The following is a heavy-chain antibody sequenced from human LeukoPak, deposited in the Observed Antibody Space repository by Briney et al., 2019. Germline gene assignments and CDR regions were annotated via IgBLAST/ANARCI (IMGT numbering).Heavy chain of an antibody. D-gene: IGHD2-15*01. V-gene: IGHV3-23*01. J-gene: IGHJ4*02. Sequence: AISGSGGSTYYADSVKGRFTISRDNSKNTLYLQMNSLRAEDTAVYYCARSPKRYCSGGSCYLLFDNCGQGTLVTVSS. CDR2: ISGSGGST. CDR3: ARSPKRYCSGGSCYLLFDN.